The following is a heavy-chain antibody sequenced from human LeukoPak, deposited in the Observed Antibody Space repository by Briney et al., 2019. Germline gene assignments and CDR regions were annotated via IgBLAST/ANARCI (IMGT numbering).Heavy chain of an antibody. Sequence: PSETLSLTCTVPGGSISNGSYYWSWIRQPAGKGLEWIGHVYTSGSTNYNPSLKSRVTISVDTSKNQFSLKLSSVTAADTAVYYCARGDIVATALDYWGQGTLVTVSS. V-gene: IGHV4-61*09. CDR2: VYTSGST. CDR3: ARGDIVATALDY. CDR1: GGSISNGSYY. D-gene: IGHD5-12*01. J-gene: IGHJ4*02.